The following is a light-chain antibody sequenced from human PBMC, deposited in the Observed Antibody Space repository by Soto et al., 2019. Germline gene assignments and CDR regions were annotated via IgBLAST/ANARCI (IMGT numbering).Light chain of an antibody. J-gene: IGKJ3*01. CDR2: DAS. CDR3: QQYDSLPPLFT. V-gene: IGKV1-33*01. CDR1: QDIRKY. Sequence: DIQMTQSPPSLSASVGDRVTITCQASQDIRKYLNWYQQKPGKAPKLLIYDASNLETGVPSRFSGSASWTAFTFTISRLQPEDVATYYCQQYDSLPPLFTFGPGTKV.